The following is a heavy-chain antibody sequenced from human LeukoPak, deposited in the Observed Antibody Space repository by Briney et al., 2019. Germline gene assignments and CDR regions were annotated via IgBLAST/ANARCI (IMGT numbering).Heavy chain of an antibody. J-gene: IGHJ3*02. V-gene: IGHV1-2*02. CDR1: GYTFTGYY. CDR2: INPNSGGT. D-gene: IGHD5-18*01. CDR3: ARVDSYGLVAFDI. Sequence: ASVKVSCKASGYTFTGYYMHWVRQAPGQGLEWMGWINPNSGGTNYAQKFQGRVTMTRDTSISTAYMELSRLRSDDTAVYYCARVDSYGLVAFDIWGQGTMVTVSS.